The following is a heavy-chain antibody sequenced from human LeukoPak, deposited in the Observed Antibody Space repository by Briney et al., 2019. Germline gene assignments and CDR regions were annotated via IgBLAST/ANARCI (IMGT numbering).Heavy chain of an antibody. CDR2: ISWNSGSI. V-gene: IGHV3-9*01. J-gene: IGHJ4*02. CDR1: GFTFDDYA. CDR3: AKDIFTGIAAAGAIDY. D-gene: IGHD6-13*01. Sequence: GGYLRLSCAASGFTFDDYAMHWVRQAPGKGLEWVSGISWNSGSIGYADSVKGRFTISRDNAKNSLYLQMNSLRAEDTALYYCAKDIFTGIAAAGAIDYWGQGTLVTVSS.